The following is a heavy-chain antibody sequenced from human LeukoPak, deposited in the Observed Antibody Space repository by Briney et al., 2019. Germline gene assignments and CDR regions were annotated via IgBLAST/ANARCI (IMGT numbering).Heavy chain of an antibody. CDR2: MNPNSGNT. J-gene: IGHJ4*02. CDR1: GYTFNSYD. D-gene: IGHD3-3*01. CDR3: ARRNIRFLELDF. V-gene: IGHV1-8*02. Sequence: GASVKVSCKTSGYTFNSYDINWVRQATGQGLEWMGWMNPNSGNTGYAQKLQGSVTMTRNTSIRTAYMGQSGLRPEDTAVYYCARRNIRFLELDFWGQGTLVTVSS.